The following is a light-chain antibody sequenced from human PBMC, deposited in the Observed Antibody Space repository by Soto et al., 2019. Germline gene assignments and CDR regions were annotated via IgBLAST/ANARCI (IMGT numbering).Light chain of an antibody. CDR3: HQYDTSWT. J-gene: IGKJ1*01. Sequence: EIVLTQSPGTLSLSPGERATLSCRASQSIASSYLAWYQQKPGQAPRLLIYGASTRATGLPDRFSGSASGADFTLTISRLEPEDFAVYYCHQYDTSWTFGQGTKVDIK. CDR2: GAS. CDR1: QSIASSY. V-gene: IGKV3-20*01.